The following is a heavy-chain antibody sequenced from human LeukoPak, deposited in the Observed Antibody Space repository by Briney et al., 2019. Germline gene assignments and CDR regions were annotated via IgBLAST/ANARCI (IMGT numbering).Heavy chain of an antibody. V-gene: IGHV3-11*01. Sequence: PGGSLRLSCAASGFTFSDYQMNWIRQAPGKGLEWASYISSSGGTISYADSVKGRFTISRDNAKNSLYLQMNSLRAEDTAVYYCARDEYYYGSGADIWGQGTMVTVSS. CDR1: GFTFSDYQ. D-gene: IGHD3-10*01. CDR3: ARDEYYYGSGADI. J-gene: IGHJ3*02. CDR2: ISSSGGTI.